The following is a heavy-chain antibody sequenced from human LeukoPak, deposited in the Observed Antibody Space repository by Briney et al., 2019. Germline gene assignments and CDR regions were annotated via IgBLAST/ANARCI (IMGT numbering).Heavy chain of an antibody. CDR3: ARAHYYDSSGYYSGWYFDL. CDR2: IGAAGDT. D-gene: IGHD3-22*01. Sequence: GGSLRLSCAASGFTFSSYDMHWVRQATGIGLEWVSAIGAAGDTYYPGPVKGRFTTSRENAKNSLYLQMNSLRAGDTAVYYCARAHYYDSSGYYSGWYFDLWGRGTLVTVSS. J-gene: IGHJ2*01. V-gene: IGHV3-13*04. CDR1: GFTFSSYD.